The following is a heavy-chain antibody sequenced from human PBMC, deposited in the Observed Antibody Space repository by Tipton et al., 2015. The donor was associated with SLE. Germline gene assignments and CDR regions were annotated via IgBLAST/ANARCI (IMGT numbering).Heavy chain of an antibody. CDR2: ISSSSSYV. J-gene: IGHJ4*02. Sequence: SLRLSCAASGFTFDDYAMHWVRQAPGKGLEWVSSISSSSSYVYYADSVKGRFTISRDNAKNSLYLQMNSLRAEDTAVYYCASLDYGDYFYFFDYWGQGTLVTVSS. D-gene: IGHD4-17*01. CDR1: GFTFDDYA. CDR3: ASLDYGDYFYFFDY. V-gene: IGHV3-21*03.